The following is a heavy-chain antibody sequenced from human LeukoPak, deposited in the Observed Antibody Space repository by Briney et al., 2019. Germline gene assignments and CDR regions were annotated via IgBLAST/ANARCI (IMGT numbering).Heavy chain of an antibody. V-gene: IGHV1-46*01. Sequence: GASVKVSCKASRYTFTSNYMHWVRQAPGQGLEWMGTSNPRGGSTSYAQKFPGRVTMSRDMSTSAVYMELSSLKSEGAAVYYWARYDCYDRGFLEYWGQGTLVTVSS. J-gene: IGHJ4*02. CDR1: RYTFTSNY. CDR2: SNPRGGST. D-gene: IGHD3-10*02. CDR3: ARYDCYDRGFLEY.